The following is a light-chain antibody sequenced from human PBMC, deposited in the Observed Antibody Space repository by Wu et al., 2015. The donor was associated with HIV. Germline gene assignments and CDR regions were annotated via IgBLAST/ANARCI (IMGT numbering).Light chain of an antibody. CDR3: QQRSNWLFT. Sequence: EIVLTQSPGTLSLSPGDRATLSCRASQSVTSPYLAWYQQTPGQAPRLLIYGASSRATGIPDRFSGSGSGTDFTLTISRLEPEDFAVYYCQQRSNWLFTFGPGTKVDIK. CDR2: GAS. J-gene: IGKJ3*01. CDR1: QSVTSPY. V-gene: IGKV3D-20*02.